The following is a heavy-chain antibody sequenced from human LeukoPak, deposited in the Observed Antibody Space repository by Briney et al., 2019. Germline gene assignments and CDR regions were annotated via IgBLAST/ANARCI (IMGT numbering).Heavy chain of an antibody. D-gene: IGHD1-26*01. V-gene: IGHV3-30-3*02. CDR3: AKTRWGSGSYYAFDI. Sequence: GGSLRLSCAASGFPFSSYAMHWVRQAPGKGLEWVALVSYEGNNKYYADSVKGRFTISRDNSKNTLYLQMNSLRAEDTAVYYCAKTRWGSGSYYAFDIWGQGTMVTVSS. CDR1: GFPFSSYA. J-gene: IGHJ3*02. CDR2: VSYEGNNK.